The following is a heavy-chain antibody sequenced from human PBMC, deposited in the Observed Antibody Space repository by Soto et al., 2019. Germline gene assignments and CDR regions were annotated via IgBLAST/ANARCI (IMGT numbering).Heavy chain of an antibody. CDR3: ASRHPQLVAGDAFDI. D-gene: IGHD6-13*01. CDR1: GGTFSSYA. CDR2: IIPIFGTA. V-gene: IGHV1-69*06. Sequence: WASVKVSCKASGGTFSSYAISWVRQAPGQGLEWMGGIIPIFGTANYAQKFQGRVTITADKSTSTAYMELSSLRSEDTAVYYCASRHPQLVAGDAFDIWGQEPMATVS. J-gene: IGHJ3*02.